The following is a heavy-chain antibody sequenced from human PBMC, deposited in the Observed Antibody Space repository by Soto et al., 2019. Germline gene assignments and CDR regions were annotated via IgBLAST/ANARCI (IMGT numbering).Heavy chain of an antibody. CDR3: ARVDCSGGSCYSFYFDY. CDR2: IYSGGST. J-gene: IGHJ4*02. Sequence: EVQLVETGGGLIQPGGSLRLSCAASGFTVSSNYMSWVRQAPGKGLEWVSVIYSGGSTYYADYVEGRFTISRENSKNTLYHQMNGLRAEDTAVYYCARVDCSGGSCYSFYFDYWGQGTLVTVSS. CDR1: GFTVSSNY. V-gene: IGHV3-53*02. D-gene: IGHD2-15*01.